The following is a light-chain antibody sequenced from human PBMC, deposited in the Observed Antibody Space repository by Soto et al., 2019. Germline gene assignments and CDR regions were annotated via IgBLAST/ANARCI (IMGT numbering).Light chain of an antibody. J-gene: IGKJ2*01. V-gene: IGKV1-39*01. CDR1: QSIVNY. CDR3: QQSFSTPPS. CDR2: GAS. Sequence: IQMTQSPSSLSTSVGDRVTITCRSNQSIVNYLNWYQHKPGRAPKLLISGASTLQNAVPPRFSGSGSGTDFVLTINTLQAEDFATYYCQQSFSTPPSFGQGTKLEIK.